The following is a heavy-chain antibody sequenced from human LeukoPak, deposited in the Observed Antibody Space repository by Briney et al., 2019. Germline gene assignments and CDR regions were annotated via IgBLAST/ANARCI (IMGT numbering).Heavy chain of an antibody. J-gene: IGHJ4*02. Sequence: SETLSLTCTVSGYSISSGYYWGWIRQPPGKGPEWIGSIYHSGSTYYNPSLKSRVTISVDTSKNQFSLKLSSVTAADTAVYYCARVDRWSEGYWGQGTLVTVSS. CDR2: IYHSGST. D-gene: IGHD4-23*01. CDR3: ARVDRWSEGY. V-gene: IGHV4-38-2*02. CDR1: GYSISSGYY.